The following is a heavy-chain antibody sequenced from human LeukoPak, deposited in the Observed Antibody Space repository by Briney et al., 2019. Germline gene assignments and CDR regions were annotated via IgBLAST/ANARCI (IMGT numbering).Heavy chain of an antibody. V-gene: IGHV4-34*01. CDR1: GGSFSGYY. CDR3: ARAGYCSGGSCYDY. D-gene: IGHD2-15*01. J-gene: IGHJ4*02. Sequence: SETLSLTCAVYGGSFSGYYWSWIRQPPGKGLEWIGEINHSGSTNYNPSLKSRVTMSVDTSKNQFSLKLSSVTAADTAVYYCARAGYCSGGSCYDYWGQGTLVTVSS. CDR2: INHSGST.